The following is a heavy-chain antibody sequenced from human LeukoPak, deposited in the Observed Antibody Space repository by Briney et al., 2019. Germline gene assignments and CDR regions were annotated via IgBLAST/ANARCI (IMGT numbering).Heavy chain of an antibody. D-gene: IGHD2-21*02. V-gene: IGHV4-31*03. CDR3: ARYPDSRFCGGDCYPDY. CDR2: IYYSGST. CDR1: GGSISSGGYY. Sequence: PSETLSLTCTVSGGSISSGGYYWSWIRQHPGKGLEWIGYIYYSGSTYYNPSLKSRVTISVDTSKNQFSLKLSSVTAADTAVYYCARYPDSRFCGGDCYPDYWGQGTLVTVSS. J-gene: IGHJ4*02.